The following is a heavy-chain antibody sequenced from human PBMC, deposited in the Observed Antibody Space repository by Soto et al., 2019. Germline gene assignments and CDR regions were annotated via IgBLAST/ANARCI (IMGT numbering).Heavy chain of an antibody. CDR1: GFNFSSYG. J-gene: IGHJ4*02. CDR3: AREPSRLWFGEPLRYYFDY. V-gene: IGHV3-33*08. CDR2: IWYDGSNK. Sequence: GGSMRLSCAASGFNFSSYGMHWVRQAPGKGLEWVAVIWYDGSNKYYADSVKGRFTISRDNSKNTLYLQMNSLRAEDTAVYYCAREPSRLWFGEPLRYYFDYWGQGTLVTVSS. D-gene: IGHD3-10*01.